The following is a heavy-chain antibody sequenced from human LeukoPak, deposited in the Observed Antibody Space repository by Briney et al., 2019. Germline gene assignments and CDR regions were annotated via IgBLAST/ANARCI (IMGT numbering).Heavy chain of an antibody. CDR3: AREGTAMVGDAFDI. CDR1: GGSFSSYY. J-gene: IGHJ3*02. D-gene: IGHD5-18*01. Sequence: SETLSLTCAVYGGSFSSYYWSWIRQPPGKGLEWIGYIYYSGSTNYNPSLKSRVTISVDTSKNQFSLKLSSVTAADTAVYYCAREGTAMVGDAFDIWGQGTMVTVSS. V-gene: IGHV4-59*01. CDR2: IYYSGST.